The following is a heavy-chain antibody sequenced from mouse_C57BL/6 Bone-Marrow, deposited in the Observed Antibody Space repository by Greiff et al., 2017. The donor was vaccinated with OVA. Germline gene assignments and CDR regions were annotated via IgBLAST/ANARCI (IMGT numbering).Heavy chain of an antibody. V-gene: IGHV2-5*01. J-gene: IGHJ4*01. CDR3: SNRVDY. Sequence: QVQLQQSGPGLVQPSQSLSITCTVSGFSLTSYGVHWVRQSPGKGLEWLGVIWRGGGTDYNEAFMSRLSITKDNSKSQVFFKMNRLQADDTAIYYCSNRVDYWGQGTSVTVSA. CDR1: GFSLTSYG. CDR2: IWRGGGT.